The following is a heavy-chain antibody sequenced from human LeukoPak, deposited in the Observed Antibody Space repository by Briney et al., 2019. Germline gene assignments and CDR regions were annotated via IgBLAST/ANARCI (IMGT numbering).Heavy chain of an antibody. V-gene: IGHV3-7*01. J-gene: IGHJ4*02. CDR1: GFTFSTYW. CDR2: LNQDGSQK. CDR3: VRTDSSGSRAN. D-gene: IGHD3-22*01. Sequence: GGSLRLSCAASGFTFSTYWMTWVRQAPGKGLEWVANLNQDGSQKYYVDSVKGRFTISRDNAKNSLYLQMNSLRAEDTAVYYCVRTDSSGSRANWGQGTLVTVSS.